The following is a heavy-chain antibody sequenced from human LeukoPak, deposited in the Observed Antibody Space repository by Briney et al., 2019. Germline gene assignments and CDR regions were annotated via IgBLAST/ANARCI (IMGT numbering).Heavy chain of an antibody. Sequence: SETLSLTCTVSGGSISSYYWSWIRQPPGKGLEWIGCIYYSGSTNYNPSLKSRVTISVDTSKNQFSLKLSSVTAADTAVYYCARALSELDCSGGSCYLRAVWFDPWGQGTLVTVSS. J-gene: IGHJ5*02. V-gene: IGHV4-59*01. CDR1: GGSISSYY. D-gene: IGHD2-15*01. CDR2: IYYSGST. CDR3: ARALSELDCSGGSCYLRAVWFDP.